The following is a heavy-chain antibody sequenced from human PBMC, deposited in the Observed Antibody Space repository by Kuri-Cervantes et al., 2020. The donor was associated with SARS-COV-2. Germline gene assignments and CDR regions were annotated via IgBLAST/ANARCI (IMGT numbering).Heavy chain of an antibody. Sequence: LSLTCAASGFTFDDYAMHWVRQAPGKGLEWVSGISWNSGSIGYADSVKGRFTISRDNSKNTLYLQMNSLRAEDTAVYYCAKDSDDYGDLYYFDYWGQGTLVTVSS. J-gene: IGHJ4*02. CDR1: GFTFDDYA. CDR3: AKDSDDYGDLYYFDY. CDR2: ISWNSGSI. V-gene: IGHV3-9*01. D-gene: IGHD4-17*01.